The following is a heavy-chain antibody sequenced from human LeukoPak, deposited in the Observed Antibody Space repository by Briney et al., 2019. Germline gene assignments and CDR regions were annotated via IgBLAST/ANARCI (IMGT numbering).Heavy chain of an antibody. D-gene: IGHD5-18*01. Sequence: GGSLRLSCAASGFTFSDYAMTWVRQAPGKGLEWVSTITNNGAGTDFADSVKGRFTISRDNSKNTLYLQMNSLRAEDTAVYYCAKDFRGYSYGRLGYWGQGTLVTVSS. V-gene: IGHV3-23*01. J-gene: IGHJ4*02. CDR2: ITNNGAGT. CDR3: AKDFRGYSYGRLGY. CDR1: GFTFSDYA.